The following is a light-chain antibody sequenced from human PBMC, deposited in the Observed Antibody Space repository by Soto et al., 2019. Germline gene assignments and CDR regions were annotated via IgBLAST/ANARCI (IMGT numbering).Light chain of an antibody. CDR2: DAS. CDR1: QSVSSY. J-gene: IGKJ3*01. CDR3: QQRSNWPPA. V-gene: IGKV3-11*01. Sequence: EIVLTQSPATLSLSPGERATLSCRASQSVSSYLAWYQQKPAQAPRLLIYDASTRATGIPARFSGSGSGTDFTLTISSLEPEDFAVYYCQQRSNWPPAFGPGTKVDIK.